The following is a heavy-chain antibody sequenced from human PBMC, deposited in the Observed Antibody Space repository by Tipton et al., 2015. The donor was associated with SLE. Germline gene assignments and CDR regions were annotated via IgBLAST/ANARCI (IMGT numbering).Heavy chain of an antibody. CDR1: GFTFSSYV. J-gene: IGHJ4*02. V-gene: IGHV3-23*03. CDR2: ISSGGSK. Sequence: SLRLSCAASGFTFSSYVMSWVRQAPGKGLEWVAVISSGGSKSYADSVKGRFTISRDNSKNTLYLQMNSLRVEDTAVYYCAKGTTYSANDWLDHWGQGTLVTVSS. D-gene: IGHD5-12*01. CDR3: AKGTTYSANDWLDH.